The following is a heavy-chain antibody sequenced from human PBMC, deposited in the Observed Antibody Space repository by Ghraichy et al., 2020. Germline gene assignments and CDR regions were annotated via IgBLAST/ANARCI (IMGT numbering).Heavy chain of an antibody. D-gene: IGHD3-3*01. CDR3: ARDGGITIFGVVRHYYYYYMDV. Sequence: GGSLRLSCAASGFTFSSYSMNWVRQAPGKGLEWVSSISSSSSYIYYADSVKGRFTISRDNAKNSLYLQMNSLRAEDTAVYYCARDGGITIFGVVRHYYYYYMDVWSKGTTVTVSS. CDR2: ISSSSSYI. J-gene: IGHJ6*03. CDR1: GFTFSSYS. V-gene: IGHV3-21*01.